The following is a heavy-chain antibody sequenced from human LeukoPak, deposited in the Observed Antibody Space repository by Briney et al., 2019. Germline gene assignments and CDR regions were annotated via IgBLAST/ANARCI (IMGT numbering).Heavy chain of an antibody. D-gene: IGHD1-1*01. V-gene: IGHV1-18*01. CDR2: ISAYNGNT. CDR1: GYTFTSYG. CDR3: AVTHQKQGHWYYGMDV. Sequence: ASVKVSCRASGYTFTSYGISWVRQAPGQGLEWMGWISAYNGNTNYAQKLQGRVTMTRNTSISTAYMELSSLRSEDTAVYYCAVTHQKQGHWYYGMDVWGQGTTVTVSS. J-gene: IGHJ6*02.